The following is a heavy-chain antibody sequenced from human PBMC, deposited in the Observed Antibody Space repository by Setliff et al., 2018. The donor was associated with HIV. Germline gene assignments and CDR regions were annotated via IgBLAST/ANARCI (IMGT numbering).Heavy chain of an antibody. CDR1: GYSFTSNW. J-gene: IGHJ4*02. CDR3: AKWGSATPYFDD. Sequence: GESLKISCKGSGYSFTSNWIGWVRQMPGKGLEWMGIIYPRDSKIKYSPSFEGQVSISVDKSVNTAYLQWSSLKASDTAIYYCAKWGSATPYFDDWGQGTLVTVSS. D-gene: IGHD6-25*01. CDR2: IYPRDSKI. V-gene: IGHV5-51*01.